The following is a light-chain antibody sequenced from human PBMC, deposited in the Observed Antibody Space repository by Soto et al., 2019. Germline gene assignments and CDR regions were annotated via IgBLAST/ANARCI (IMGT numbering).Light chain of an antibody. CDR2: EVS. Sequence: QSVLTQPASVSGSPGQSITISCTGTSSDVGGYNYVSWYQLHPGKAPKLMIYEVSNRPSGISNRFSASKSGNTASLTISGLQAEDEADYYCFSYTSSTAYVFGTGTMVTV. CDR1: SSDVGGYNY. J-gene: IGLJ1*01. CDR3: FSYTSSTAYV. V-gene: IGLV2-14*01.